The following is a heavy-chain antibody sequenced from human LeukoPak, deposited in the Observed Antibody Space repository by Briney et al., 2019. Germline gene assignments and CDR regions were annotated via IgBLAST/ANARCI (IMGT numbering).Heavy chain of an antibody. CDR3: ARHFDYDSGGDAFDI. CDR1: GGSIRGCY. CDR2: IYYSGST. Sequence: SETLSLTCTVSGGSIRGCYWSWIRQPPGKGLECIGYIYYSGSTNYNPSLKSRVTISVDTSKNQFSLRLSSVTAADTAVYYCARHFDYDSGGDAFDIWGQGTMVTVSS. J-gene: IGHJ3*02. V-gene: IGHV4-59*08. D-gene: IGHD3-10*01.